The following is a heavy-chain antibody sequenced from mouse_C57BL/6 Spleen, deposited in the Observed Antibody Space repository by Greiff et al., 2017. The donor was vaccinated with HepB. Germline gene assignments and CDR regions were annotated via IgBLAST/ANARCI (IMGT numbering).Heavy chain of an antibody. CDR3: ASGGRGDWFAY. Sequence: VQLQQSGPELVKPGASVKISCKASGYTFTDYYMNWVKQSHGKSLEWIGDINPNNGGTSYNQKFKGKATLTVDKSSSTAYMELRSLTSEDSAVYYCASGGRGDWFAYWGQGTLVTVSA. CDR1: GYTFTDYY. D-gene: IGHD3-3*01. J-gene: IGHJ3*01. V-gene: IGHV1-26*01. CDR2: INPNNGGT.